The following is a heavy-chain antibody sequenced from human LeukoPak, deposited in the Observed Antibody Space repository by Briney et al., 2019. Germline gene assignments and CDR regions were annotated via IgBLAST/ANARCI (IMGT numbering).Heavy chain of an antibody. J-gene: IGHJ4*02. CDR3: ARCRDGYNYVDVHFDY. CDR1: GGTFSIYA. Sequence: SVKVSCKASGGTFSIYAISWVRQAPGQGLEWMGGIIPILGTANYAQKFQGRVTITTDESTSTAYMELSSLRSEDTAVYYCARCRDGYNYVDVHFDYWGQGTLVTVSS. V-gene: IGHV1-69*05. CDR2: IIPILGTA. D-gene: IGHD5-24*01.